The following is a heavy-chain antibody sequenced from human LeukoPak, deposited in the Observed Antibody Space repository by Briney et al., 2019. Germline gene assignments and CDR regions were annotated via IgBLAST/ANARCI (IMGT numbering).Heavy chain of an antibody. V-gene: IGHV4-39*02. J-gene: IGHJ4*02. CDR3: ARETSGSSIDY. Sequence: NPSETLSLTWTLSGGSISGSSYYWNWFRQPPGKGLEWIGSIYYSGSTYYNPSLKSRVTISVDTSTNQFSLKLSSVTAADTAVYYCARETSGSSIDYWGQGTLVTVP. CDR2: IYYSGST. CDR1: GGSISGSSYY. D-gene: IGHD1-26*01.